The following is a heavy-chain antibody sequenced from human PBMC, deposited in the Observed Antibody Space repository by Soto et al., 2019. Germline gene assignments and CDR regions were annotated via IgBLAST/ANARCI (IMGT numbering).Heavy chain of an antibody. CDR3: AKDAVYNDGLWLMDH. D-gene: IGHD2-21*01. Sequence: GGSLRLSCTASGLPHSSFAMMWVRQAPGKGLECVSGIYGSGRGIEYADSVKGRFTISRDNSKNTVYLQMTDLRADDTAVYYCAKDAVYNDGLWLMDHWGQGTQVTGSS. J-gene: IGHJ4*02. CDR1: GLPHSSFA. V-gene: IGHV3-23*05. CDR2: IYGSGRGI.